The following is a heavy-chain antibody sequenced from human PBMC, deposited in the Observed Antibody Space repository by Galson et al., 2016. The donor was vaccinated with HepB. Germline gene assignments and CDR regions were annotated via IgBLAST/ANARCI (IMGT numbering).Heavy chain of an antibody. CDR2: ISGSGADT. CDR3: AKEPYGSGWFGQFDP. Sequence: SLRLSCAVSGFIFSNYAMSWVRQAPGKGLEWVSAISGSGADTHYADSAKGRFTISRDNSKNTLYLQMSGLRVEDTAVFYCAKEPYGSGWFGQFDPWGQGTLVTVSS. D-gene: IGHD6-19*01. CDR1: GFIFSNYA. J-gene: IGHJ5*02. V-gene: IGHV3-23*01.